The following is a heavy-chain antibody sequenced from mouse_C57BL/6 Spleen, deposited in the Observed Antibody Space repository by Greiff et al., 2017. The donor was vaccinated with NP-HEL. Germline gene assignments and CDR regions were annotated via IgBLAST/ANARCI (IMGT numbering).Heavy chain of an antibody. CDR3: ARGRDGSSLFWYFDV. J-gene: IGHJ1*03. D-gene: IGHD1-1*01. Sequence: QVQLKQSGAELARPGASVKLSCKASGYTFTSYGISWVKQRTGQGLEWIGEIYPRSGNTYYNEKFKGKATLTADKSSSTAYMELRSLTSEDSAVYFCARGRDGSSLFWYFDVWGTGTTVTVSS. CDR1: GYTFTSYG. CDR2: IYPRSGNT. V-gene: IGHV1-81*01.